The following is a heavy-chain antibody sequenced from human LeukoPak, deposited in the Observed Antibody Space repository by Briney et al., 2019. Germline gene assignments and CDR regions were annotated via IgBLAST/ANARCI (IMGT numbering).Heavy chain of an antibody. J-gene: IGHJ4*02. V-gene: IGHV4-34*01. Sequence: SETLSLTCAVYGGSFSGYYWSWIRQPPGKGLEWIGEINHSGSTYYNPSLQSRVTMSVDTSKNQFSLKLSSVTAVDTAVYYCARDQSGFDWGQGTLVTVSS. CDR1: GGSFSGYY. D-gene: IGHD3-22*01. CDR2: INHSGST. CDR3: ARDQSGFD.